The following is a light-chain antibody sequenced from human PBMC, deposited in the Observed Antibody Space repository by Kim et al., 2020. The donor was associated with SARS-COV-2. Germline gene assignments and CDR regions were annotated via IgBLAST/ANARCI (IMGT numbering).Light chain of an antibody. V-gene: IGLV3-1*01. J-gene: IGLJ2*01. CDR3: QAWDSGTAVV. CDR1: KLGDKY. Sequence: SYELTQPPSVSVSPGQTASITCSGDKLGDKYVFWYQQKPGQSPVLVIYQDTKRPSGIPERFSASNSGNTANLTISGTQATDEADYYCQAWDSGTAVVFGG. CDR2: QDT.